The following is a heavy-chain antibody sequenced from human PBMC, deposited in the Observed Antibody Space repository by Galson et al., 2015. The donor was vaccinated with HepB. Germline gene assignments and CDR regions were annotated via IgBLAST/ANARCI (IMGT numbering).Heavy chain of an antibody. CDR3: ARDKCSTTGCPPDF. J-gene: IGHJ4*02. CDR2: ISSSSTYI. CDR1: GFTFSHYM. V-gene: IGHV3-21*01. D-gene: IGHD2-2*01. Sequence: SLRLSCAGSGFTFSHYMMNWVRQAPGKGLEWVSSISSSSTYIYYTNSVKGRFTISRDNAKNSQYLQMSSLRAEDTAVYYGARDKCSTTGCPPDFWGQGTLVTGSS.